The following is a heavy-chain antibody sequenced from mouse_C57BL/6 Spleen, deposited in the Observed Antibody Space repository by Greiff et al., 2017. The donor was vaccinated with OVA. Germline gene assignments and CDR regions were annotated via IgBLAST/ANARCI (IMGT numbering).Heavy chain of an antibody. Sequence: QVQLKESGAELVKPGASVKMSCKASGYTFTSYWITWVKQRPGQGLEWIGDIYPGSGSTNYNEKFKSKATLTVDTSSSTAYMQLSSLTSEDSAVYYCAREDLGGRAYWGQGTLVTVSA. D-gene: IGHD3-3*01. CDR2: IYPGSGST. J-gene: IGHJ3*01. CDR1: GYTFTSYW. V-gene: IGHV1-55*01. CDR3: AREDLGGRAY.